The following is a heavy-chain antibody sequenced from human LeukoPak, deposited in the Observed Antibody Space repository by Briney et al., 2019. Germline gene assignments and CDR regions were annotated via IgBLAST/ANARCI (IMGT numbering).Heavy chain of an antibody. J-gene: IGHJ6*04. CDR1: GYTFTDYG. CDR2: ITGYNDNT. V-gene: IGHV1-18*01. D-gene: IGHD1-26*01. Sequence: ASVKVSCKASGYTFTDYGVTWVRQAPGQGLEWMGWITGYNDNTNYAQNLQGRLTMTADTSTTTSYMELRSLTSDDTAVYYCARGGATSAFMDVWGKGTTVTVSP. CDR3: ARGGATSAFMDV.